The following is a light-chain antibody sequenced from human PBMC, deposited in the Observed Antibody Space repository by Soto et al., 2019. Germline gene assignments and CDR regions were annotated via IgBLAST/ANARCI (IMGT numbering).Light chain of an antibody. CDR3: QQYNSYST. J-gene: IGKJ1*01. Sequence: IQITQKNYTLSASVGDRVTITCRASQSIGSWLAWYQQRPGKAPKLLIYKASSLQSGVPSRFSGSGSGTEFTLTISSLQPDDFATYYCQQYNSYSTFGQGTNVDNK. V-gene: IGKV1-5*03. CDR2: KAS. CDR1: QSIGSW.